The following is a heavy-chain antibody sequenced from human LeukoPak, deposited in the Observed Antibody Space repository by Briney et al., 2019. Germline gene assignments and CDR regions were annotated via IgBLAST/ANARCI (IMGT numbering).Heavy chain of an antibody. CDR2: IYYTGST. CDR3: ASILNPNYFDSSGYYDY. J-gene: IGHJ4*02. Sequence: PSETLSLTCTVSGGSISSSNYYWGWIRQPPGKGLEWIGNIYYTGSTYYNPSLKSRVTISVDTSKNHFSLKLTSVTAADTAVYYCASILNPNYFDSSGYYDYWGQGTLVTVSS. D-gene: IGHD3-22*01. CDR1: GGSISSSNYY. V-gene: IGHV4-39*07.